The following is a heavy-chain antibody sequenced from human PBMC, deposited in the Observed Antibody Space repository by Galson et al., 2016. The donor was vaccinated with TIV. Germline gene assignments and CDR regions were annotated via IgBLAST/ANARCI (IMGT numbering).Heavy chain of an antibody. J-gene: IGHJ4*02. CDR2: ISPDGRQK. CDR3: ARERGNRDYDSGLDY. Sequence: SLRLSCAASGFTFSRSAIHWVRQAPGKGLEWVAVISPDGRQKYYGESVRGRFTISRDNSKSTVYVQLDSLRTDDTAKYYCARERGNRDYDSGLDYWGQGTPVIVSS. D-gene: IGHD5-12*01. CDR1: GFTFSRSA. V-gene: IGHV3-30*04.